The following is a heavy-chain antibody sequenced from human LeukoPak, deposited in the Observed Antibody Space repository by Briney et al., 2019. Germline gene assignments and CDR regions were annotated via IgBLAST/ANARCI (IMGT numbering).Heavy chain of an antibody. CDR2: INYSGST. D-gene: IGHD3-22*01. CDR3: ATLHYDTSSYYAVFDY. J-gene: IGHJ4*02. CDR1: GGSLSGSF. V-gene: IGHV4-34*01. Sequence: SETLSLTCAIYGGSLSGSFWSWIRQTPGEGLEWIGEINYSGSTNYNSSLKSRVTISVDTSKNQFSLKLSSVTAADTALYYCATLHYDTSSYYAVFDYWGQGTLVTVSS.